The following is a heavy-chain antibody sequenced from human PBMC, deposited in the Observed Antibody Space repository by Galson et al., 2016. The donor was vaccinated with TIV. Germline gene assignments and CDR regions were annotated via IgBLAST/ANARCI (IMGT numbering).Heavy chain of an antibody. D-gene: IGHD3-3*01. J-gene: IGHJ4*02. CDR2: INHSGST. V-gene: IGHV4-34*01. Sequence: ETLSLTCAVSGGSFSGYYWSWIRQPPGKGLEWIGEINHSGSTDYNPSRKSRVTISVDTSKNQFSLNLNSVTAADTAVYYCARGGPTFYDFWSDHYKPYDYWGQGTLATVSS. CDR3: ARGGPTFYDFWSDHYKPYDY. CDR1: GGSFSGYY.